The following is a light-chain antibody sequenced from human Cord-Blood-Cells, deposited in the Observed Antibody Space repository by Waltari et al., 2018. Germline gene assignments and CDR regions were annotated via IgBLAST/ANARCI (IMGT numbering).Light chain of an antibody. CDR1: SGSIASNY. J-gene: IGLJ3*02. CDR2: EEN. V-gene: IGLV6-57*01. CDR3: QSYDSSNRV. Sequence: NFMLTQPHSVSESPAKTVTISCTRSSGSIASNYVQWYQQRPSRSPTTVSYEENQRPSGVPDRFSGSIDSASNSAPLTISGLKTEDEADYYCQSYDSSNRVFGGGTKLTVL.